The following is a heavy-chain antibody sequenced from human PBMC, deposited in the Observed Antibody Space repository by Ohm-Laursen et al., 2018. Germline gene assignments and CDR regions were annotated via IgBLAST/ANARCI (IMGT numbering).Heavy chain of an antibody. CDR3: ASGHNYGYDNYYYGMDV. D-gene: IGHD3-16*01. CDR1: GGSISNQY. Sequence: SDTLSLTCIVSGGSISNQYWNWVRQSPGKGLEWIGYIYHSGSTKYNPFFNSRVTISVDTSQNQFSLNLRSVTTADTAVYYCASGHNYGYDNYYYGMDVWGQGTTVTVSS. CDR2: IYHSGST. J-gene: IGHJ6*02. V-gene: IGHV4-59*07.